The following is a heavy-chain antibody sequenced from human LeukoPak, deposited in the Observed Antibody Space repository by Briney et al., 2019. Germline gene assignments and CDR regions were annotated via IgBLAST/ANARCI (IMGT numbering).Heavy chain of an antibody. Sequence: SETLSLTCTVSGGSISSYYWSWIRQPPGKGLEWIGYIYYSGSTNYNPSLKSRVTISVDTSKNQFSLKLSSVTAADTAVYYCARGPQYCTSASCHQFDPWGQGTLVTVSS. CDR3: ARGPQYCTSASCHQFDP. D-gene: IGHD2-2*01. CDR2: IYYSGST. J-gene: IGHJ5*02. CDR1: GGSISSYY. V-gene: IGHV4-59*12.